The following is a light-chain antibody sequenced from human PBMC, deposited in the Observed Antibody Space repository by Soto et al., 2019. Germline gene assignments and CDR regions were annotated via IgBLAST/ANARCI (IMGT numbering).Light chain of an antibody. Sequence: GDRVTITCRASQSISSYLHWYQQKPGKAPKLLIYAASGLQSGVPSRFSGSGSGTDFTLTISTLQREDFATYSCQQSYSTPRTFGQGTKLEI. V-gene: IGKV1-39*01. CDR3: QQSYSTPRT. J-gene: IGKJ2*01. CDR2: AAS. CDR1: QSISSY.